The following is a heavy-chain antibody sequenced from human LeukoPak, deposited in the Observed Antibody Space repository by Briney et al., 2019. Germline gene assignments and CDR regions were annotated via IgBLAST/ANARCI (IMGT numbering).Heavy chain of an antibody. CDR2: ISYDGSDK. CDR3: AREYCGGECYSGFDF. V-gene: IGHV3-30*04. D-gene: IGHD2-21*01. Sequence: GGSLRLSCVASGFTFSNYAIHWVRQAPGKGLEWVALISYDGSDKDYADSVKGRFTISRDNSKNTLYLQMNFLRPGDSALCYCAREYCGGECYSGFDFWGQGTLATVSS. CDR1: GFTFSNYA. J-gene: IGHJ5*01.